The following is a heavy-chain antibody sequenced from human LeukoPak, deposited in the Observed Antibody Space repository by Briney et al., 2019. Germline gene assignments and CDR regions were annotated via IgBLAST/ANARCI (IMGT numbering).Heavy chain of an antibody. CDR3: AKEVSSSPPGYFDY. CDR2: ISSSSSTI. D-gene: IGHD6-13*01. J-gene: IGHJ4*02. CDR1: GFTFSSYS. Sequence: GGSLRLSCAASGFTFSSYSMNWVRQAPGKGLEWVSYISSSSSTIYYADSVKGRFTISRDNAKNSLYLQMNSLRAEDTAVYYCAKEVSSSPPGYFDYWGQGTLVTVSS. V-gene: IGHV3-48*04.